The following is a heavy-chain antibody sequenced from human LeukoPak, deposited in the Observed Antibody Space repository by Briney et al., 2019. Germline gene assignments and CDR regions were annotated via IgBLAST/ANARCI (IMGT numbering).Heavy chain of an antibody. V-gene: IGHV4-38-2*02. CDR1: GFSISSDYY. CDR2: IKHRGRS. J-gene: IGHJ4*02. D-gene: IGHD2-15*01. Sequence: SETLSLTCSVSGFSISSDYYWGWVRQPPGKGLEWIGSIKHRGRSYYNPSLKSRVTISVDTSKNQFSLQLSSVTAADTAVYYCARVVGATSIDYWGQGILVTVSS. CDR3: ARVVGATSIDY.